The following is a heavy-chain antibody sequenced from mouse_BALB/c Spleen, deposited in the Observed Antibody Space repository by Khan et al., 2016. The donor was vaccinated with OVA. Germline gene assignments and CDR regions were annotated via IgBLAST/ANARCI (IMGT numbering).Heavy chain of an antibody. D-gene: IGHD2-14*01. Sequence: QVRLQQSGAELARPGASVKMSCKASGHTFTSYTIHWIKKRPGQGLEWIGYINPSNDYTNYNQKFKDKATLTTDKSSTTAYLRLSSLTSDDSAVYNCVRDGAYHRNDGWFAYWGQGTLVTVSA. CDR2: INPSNDYT. V-gene: IGHV1-4*01. CDR3: VRDGAYHRNDGWFAY. CDR1: GHTFTSYT. J-gene: IGHJ3*01.